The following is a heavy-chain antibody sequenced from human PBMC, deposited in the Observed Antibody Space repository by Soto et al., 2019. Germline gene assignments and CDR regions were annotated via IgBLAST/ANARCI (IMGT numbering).Heavy chain of an antibody. V-gene: IGHV1-46*01. D-gene: IGHD3-22*01. CDR3: ARDHPYDSSGPYYFDY. Sequence: ASVKVSCKASGYTFTSYYMHWVRQAPGQGLEWMGIINPSGGSTSYAQKFQGRVTMTRDTSTSTVYMELSSLRSEDTAVYYCARDHPYDSSGPYYFDYWGQGTLVTVSS. J-gene: IGHJ4*02. CDR2: INPSGGST. CDR1: GYTFTSYY.